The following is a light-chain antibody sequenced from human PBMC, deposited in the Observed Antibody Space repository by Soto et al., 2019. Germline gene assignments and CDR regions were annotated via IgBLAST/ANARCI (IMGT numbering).Light chain of an antibody. Sequence: DILMTQSPSTLSATIDDIITITRRVSQTISTWVAWYQQKPGRAPKLLIYKAISLESGVPARFSGSGSGTEFTLTISGLQPDDFASYYCQQYNTYFSLSFGGGTKV. CDR2: KAI. CDR3: QQYNTYFSLS. V-gene: IGKV1-5*03. CDR1: QTISTW. J-gene: IGKJ4*01.